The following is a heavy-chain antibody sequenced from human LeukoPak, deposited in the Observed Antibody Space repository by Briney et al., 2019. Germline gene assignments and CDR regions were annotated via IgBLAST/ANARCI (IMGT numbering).Heavy chain of an antibody. CDR2: IYSGGNT. D-gene: IGHD6-13*01. V-gene: IGHV3-66*01. Sequence: PGGSLRLSCAASGFTVSSNYMSWVRQAPGKGLEWVSVIYSGGNTYYADSVKGRFTISRDNSKNTLYLQMNSLRAEDTAVYYCARGLAAADPAFDYWGQGTLVTVSS. CDR1: GFTVSSNY. CDR3: ARGLAAADPAFDY. J-gene: IGHJ4*02.